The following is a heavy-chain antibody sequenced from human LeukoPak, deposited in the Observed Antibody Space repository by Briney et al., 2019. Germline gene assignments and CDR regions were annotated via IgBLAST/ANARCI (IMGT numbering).Heavy chain of an antibody. J-gene: IGHJ4*02. CDR2: IYSGGST. CDR1: GFTVSTAY. V-gene: IGHV3-53*01. CDR3: AREAPNYLDY. Sequence: GGSLRLSCAASGFTVSTAYMSWVRQAPGKGLEWVSVIYSGGSTYYADSVKGRFTISRDNSKNTLFLQMNSLRAEDTAVYYCAREAPNYLDYWGQGTLVTVSS.